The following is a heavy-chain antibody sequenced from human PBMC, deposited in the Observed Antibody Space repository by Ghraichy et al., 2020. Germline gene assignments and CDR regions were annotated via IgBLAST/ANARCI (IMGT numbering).Heavy chain of an antibody. Sequence: SETLSLTCLVSGGSIRDINSSWGTTYYWAWIRQSPGKGLEWIATVSNTGTTYYNPSLKSRVTISVDTSKNQFSLKVKSMSDADTALYYCARLRGGDSRGYYYAFDTWGQGTLVTVSS. CDR3: ARLRGGDSRGYYYAFDT. CDR2: VSNTGTT. V-gene: IGHV4-39*01. CDR1: GGSIRDINSSWGTTYY. J-gene: IGHJ4*02. D-gene: IGHD3-22*01.